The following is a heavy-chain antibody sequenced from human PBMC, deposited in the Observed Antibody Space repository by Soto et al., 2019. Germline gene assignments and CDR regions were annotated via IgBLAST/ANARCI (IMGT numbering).Heavy chain of an antibody. CDR3: AKMEVTTDYYYGMDV. J-gene: IGHJ6*02. V-gene: IGHV5-51*01. Sequence: PGESLKISCKGSGYSFTSYWIGWVRQMPGKGLEWMGIIYPGDSDTRYSPSFQGQVTISADKSISTAYLQWSSLKASDTAMYYCAKMEVTTDYYYGMDVWGQGTTVTV. CDR1: GYSFTSYW. CDR2: IYPGDSDT. D-gene: IGHD4-17*01.